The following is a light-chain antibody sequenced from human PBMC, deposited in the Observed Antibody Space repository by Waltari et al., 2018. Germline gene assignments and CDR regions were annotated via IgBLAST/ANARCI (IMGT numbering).Light chain of an antibody. CDR1: QSLVHSAGNTY. Sequence: DVVMTQSPLSLPVTLGQPASISCRSSQSLVHSAGNTYLNWFHQRPGQSPRRLIYKVSNRDSGVPDRFSGSGSGTDFTLKISRVEAEDVGVYYCMQGTHWPRTFGQGTKVEIK. J-gene: IGKJ1*01. V-gene: IGKV2-30*02. CDR3: MQGTHWPRT. CDR2: KVS.